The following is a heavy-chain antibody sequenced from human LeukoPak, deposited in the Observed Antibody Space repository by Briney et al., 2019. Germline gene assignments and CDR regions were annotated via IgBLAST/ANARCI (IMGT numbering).Heavy chain of an antibody. CDR1: GFTFSHAC. CDR3: ATEGDYYGSGSYTPFDY. J-gene: IGHJ4*02. CDR2: IKRKTDGGTT. V-gene: IGHV3-15*01. D-gene: IGHD3-10*01. Sequence: PGGSLRLSCAASGFTFSHACMTWVRQAPGKGLEWVGRIKRKTDGGTTDYDAPVKGRFVISRGDSKNTLYLQMNSLKTEDTAVYYCATEGDYYGSGSYTPFDYWGQGTLVTVSS.